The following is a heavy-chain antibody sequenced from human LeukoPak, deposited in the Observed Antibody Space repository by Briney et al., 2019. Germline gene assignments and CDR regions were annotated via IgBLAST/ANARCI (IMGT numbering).Heavy chain of an antibody. Sequence: PGGSLRLSCAASGFTISSYSMNWVRQAPGKGLEWVSSISSSSSYIYYADSVKGRFTISRDNAKNSLYLQMNSLRAEDTAVYYCARQGCSTSSCYGNYHYYMDVWGKGTTVTVSS. J-gene: IGHJ6*03. D-gene: IGHD2-2*01. V-gene: IGHV3-21*01. CDR2: ISSSSSYI. CDR3: ARQGCSTSSCYGNYHYYMDV. CDR1: GFTISSYS.